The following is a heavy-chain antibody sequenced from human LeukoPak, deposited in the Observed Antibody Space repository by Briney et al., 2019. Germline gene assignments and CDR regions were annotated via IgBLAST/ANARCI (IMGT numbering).Heavy chain of an antibody. CDR1: GFTFSSYA. J-gene: IGHJ4*02. V-gene: IGHV3-23*01. D-gene: IGHD3-9*01. Sequence: GGSLRLSCAASGFTFSSYAMSGVRQAPGKRLEWVSAVSGSGGSTYYADSVKGRFTISTDNSKNTLYLQMNSLRAEDTAVNYCAKNPPRIRYFDWPKDYWGQGTLVTVSS. CDR3: AKNPPRIRYFDWPKDY. CDR2: VSGSGGST.